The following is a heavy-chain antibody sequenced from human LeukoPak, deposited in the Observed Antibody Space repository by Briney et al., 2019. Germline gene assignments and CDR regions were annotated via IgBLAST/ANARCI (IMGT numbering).Heavy chain of an antibody. V-gene: IGHV3-23*01. CDR1: GFTFSSSA. Sequence: GGSLRLSCAASGFTFSSSAMSWVRQAPGKGLDWVSTISGSDSSTHYADSVKGRFTISRDNSMNTLYLQMNSLRADDTAVYYCAKSGYNRFDYWGQGTLVTVSS. J-gene: IGHJ4*02. CDR3: AKSGYNRFDY. D-gene: IGHD5-24*01. CDR2: ISGSDSST.